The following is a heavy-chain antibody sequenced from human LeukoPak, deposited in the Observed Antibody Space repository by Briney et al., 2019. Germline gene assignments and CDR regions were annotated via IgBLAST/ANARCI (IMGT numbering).Heavy chain of an antibody. CDR3: ARDVNYCSGGSCYYYFDY. Sequence: SETLSLTCTVSGYSISSGYYWGWIRQPPGKGLEWIGSIYHSGSTYHNPSLKSRVTISVDTSKNQFSLKLSSVTAADTAVYYCARDVNYCSGGSCYYYFDYWGQGTLVTVSS. CDR1: GYSISSGYY. CDR2: IYHSGST. D-gene: IGHD2-15*01. V-gene: IGHV4-38-2*02. J-gene: IGHJ4*02.